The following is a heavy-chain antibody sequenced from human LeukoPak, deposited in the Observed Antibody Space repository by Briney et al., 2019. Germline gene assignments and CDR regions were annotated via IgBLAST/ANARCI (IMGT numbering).Heavy chain of an antibody. J-gene: IGHJ4*02. D-gene: IGHD5-18*01. V-gene: IGHV3-23*01. CDR3: AKDKGYRYGSSDY. Sequence: GGTLTLSCAASGFTFSSYGMSWVRQAPGKGLECVSAISGSGGSTYYADSVKGRFTISRDNSKNMQYLQMNSLRAEDTAVYYCAKDKGYRYGSSDYWGPGTLVTVSS. CDR2: ISGSGGST. CDR1: GFTFSSYG.